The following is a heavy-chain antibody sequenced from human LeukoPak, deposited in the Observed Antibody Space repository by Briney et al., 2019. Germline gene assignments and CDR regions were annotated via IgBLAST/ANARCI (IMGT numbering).Heavy chain of an antibody. D-gene: IGHD6-13*01. CDR1: GFTFSSYS. Sequence: PGGSLRLSCAASGFTFSSYSMNWVRQAPGKGLEWVSSISSSSSYIYYADSVKGRFTISRDNAKNSLYLQMNSLRAEDTAVYYCARGGYSDPYFDYWGQGTLVTVSS. CDR2: ISSSSSYI. V-gene: IGHV3-21*01. J-gene: IGHJ4*02. CDR3: ARGGYSDPYFDY.